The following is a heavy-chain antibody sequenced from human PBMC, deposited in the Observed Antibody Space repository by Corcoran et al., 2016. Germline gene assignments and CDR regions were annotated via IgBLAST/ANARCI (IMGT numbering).Heavy chain of an antibody. D-gene: IGHD2-2*01. CDR1: GFTLSNYF. Sequence: EVQLVESGVGLVQRGGSLRRSCAASGFTLSNYFMSWVRQAPGKGLEWVANIKQDGSEKNYVGSVKGRFTISRDNAKNSLYLQMNSLRAEDTDVYYCARDEGFVVNYRFDYWGQGTLFNVS. CDR2: IKQDGSEK. J-gene: IGHJ4*02. CDR3: ARDEGFVVNYRFDY. V-gene: IGHV3-7*01.